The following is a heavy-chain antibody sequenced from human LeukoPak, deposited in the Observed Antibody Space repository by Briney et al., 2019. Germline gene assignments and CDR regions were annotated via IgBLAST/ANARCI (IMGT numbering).Heavy chain of an antibody. Sequence: RASVKVSCKASGYTFTGYYMHWVRQAPGQGLEWMGWINPNSGGTNYAQKFQGKVTMTRDTSISTAYMELSRLRSDDTAVYYCARVRGQWLVESYYYYMDVWGKGTTVTVSS. CDR2: INPNSGGT. J-gene: IGHJ6*03. CDR1: GYTFTGYY. V-gene: IGHV1-2*02. D-gene: IGHD6-19*01. CDR3: ARVRGQWLVESYYYYMDV.